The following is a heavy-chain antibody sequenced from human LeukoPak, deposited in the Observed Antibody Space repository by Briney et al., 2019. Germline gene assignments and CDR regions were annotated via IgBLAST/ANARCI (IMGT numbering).Heavy chain of an antibody. V-gene: IGHV3-30*18. J-gene: IGHJ4*02. CDR3: AKDGGTDWYSYGRLDY. Sequence: GGSLRLSCAASGFTFSNYGMHWVRQAPGKGLEWVAVISYDGSNKYYADSVKGRFTISRDNSKNTLYLQMNSLRAEDTAVYYCAKDGGTDWYSYGRLDYWGQGTLVTVSS. D-gene: IGHD5-18*01. CDR1: GFTFSNYG. CDR2: ISYDGSNK.